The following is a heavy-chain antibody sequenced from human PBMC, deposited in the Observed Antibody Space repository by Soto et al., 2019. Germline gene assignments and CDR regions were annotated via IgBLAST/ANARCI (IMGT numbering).Heavy chain of an antibody. Sequence: QVQLVESGGGVVQPGRSLRLSCAASGFTFSSYGMHWVRQAPGKGLEWVAVIWYDGSNKYYADSVKGRFTISRDNSKNPLYLQMNSLRAEDTAVYYCARDRGGDGGDFWSGYHFYYYYYGMDVWGQGTTVTVSS. CDR1: GFTFSSYG. D-gene: IGHD3-3*01. CDR3: ARDRGGDGGDFWSGYHFYYYYYGMDV. V-gene: IGHV3-33*01. CDR2: IWYDGSNK. J-gene: IGHJ6*02.